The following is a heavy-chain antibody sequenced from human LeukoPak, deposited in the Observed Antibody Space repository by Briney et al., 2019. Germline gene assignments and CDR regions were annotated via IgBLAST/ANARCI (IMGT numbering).Heavy chain of an antibody. V-gene: IGHV3-53*04. J-gene: IGHJ4*02. CDR3: ARVDTAMAYYCDL. CDR1: GCTVSTNC. Sequence: GGSLRLSRAASGCTVSTNCISWVRQAPGKGLEWVSTIYSGGTTYYSDSVMGRFTISRHNSRNTLYLQMNSLRAEDTAIYYCARVDTAMAYYCDLWCQGTLVTVSS. D-gene: IGHD5-18*01. CDR2: IYSGGTT.